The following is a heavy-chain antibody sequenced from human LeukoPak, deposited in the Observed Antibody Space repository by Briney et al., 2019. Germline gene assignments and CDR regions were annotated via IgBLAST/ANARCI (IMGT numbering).Heavy chain of an antibody. D-gene: IGHD1-26*01. J-gene: IGHJ4*02. CDR2: INPSGGST. CDR1: GYTFTTYY. Sequence: GASVNVSCKASGYTFTTYYMHWVRQAPGQGLEWMGIINPSGGSTSYAQMFQGRVTMTRDMSTSTVYMELSSLRSEDTAVYYCARGLGSGSYYGYWGQGTLVTVSS. CDR3: ARGLGSGSYYGY. V-gene: IGHV1-46*01.